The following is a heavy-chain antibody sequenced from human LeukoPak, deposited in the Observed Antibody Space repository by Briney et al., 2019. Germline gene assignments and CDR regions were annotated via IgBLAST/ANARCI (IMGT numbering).Heavy chain of an antibody. CDR3: ARVSWFPGTSYYYMDV. CDR1: GGSISSYY. J-gene: IGHJ6*03. V-gene: IGHV4-59*01. CDR2: IYYSGST. D-gene: IGHD1-1*01. Sequence: SETLSLTCTVSGGSISSYYWSWIRQPPGKGLEWIGYIYYSGSTNYNPSLKSRVTISVDTSKNQFSLNLTSVTAADSAVYYCARVSWFPGTSYYYMDVWGKGTTVTVSS.